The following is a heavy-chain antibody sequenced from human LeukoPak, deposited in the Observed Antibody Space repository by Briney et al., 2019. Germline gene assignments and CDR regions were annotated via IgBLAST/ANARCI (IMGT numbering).Heavy chain of an antibody. D-gene: IGHD3-10*01. CDR3: ATHNSGTFYNFNS. CDR1: GGSINYRH. V-gene: IGHV4-59*08. CDR2: IYYTGST. Sequence: SETLSLTCTVSGGSINYRHWTWIRQPPGKGLEWIGYIYYTGSTNYNPSLKSRVIISLDTSKNQFSLKLSSVTAADTAVYYCATHNSGTFYNFNSWDQGTLVTVSS. J-gene: IGHJ4*02.